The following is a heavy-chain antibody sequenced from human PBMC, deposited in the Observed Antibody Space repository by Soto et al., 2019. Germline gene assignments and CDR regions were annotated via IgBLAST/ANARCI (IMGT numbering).Heavy chain of an antibody. CDR3: ARFARTLRAIDY. CDR1: GYTFTSYD. CDR2: MNPNSGNT. V-gene: IGHV1-8*01. J-gene: IGHJ4*02. Sequence: GASVKVSCKGSGYTFTSYDINWVRQATGQGLEWMGWMNPNSGNTGYAQKFQGRVTMTRNTSISTAYMELSSLRSEDTAVYYCARFARTLRAIDYWGQGTLVTVSS.